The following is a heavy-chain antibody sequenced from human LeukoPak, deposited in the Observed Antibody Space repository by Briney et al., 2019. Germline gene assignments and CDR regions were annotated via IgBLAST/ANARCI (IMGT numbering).Heavy chain of an antibody. CDR3: ARHGTTGTLPNY. D-gene: IGHD1-1*01. CDR2: IYYSGST. J-gene: IGHJ4*02. Sequence: SETLSLTCTVSGGSISSSSYYWGWIRQPPGKGLEWIGSIYYSGSTYYNPSLKSRVTISVDTSKNQFSLKLSSVTAADTAAYYCARHGTTGTLPNYWGQGTLVTVSS. V-gene: IGHV4-39*01. CDR1: GGSISSSSYY.